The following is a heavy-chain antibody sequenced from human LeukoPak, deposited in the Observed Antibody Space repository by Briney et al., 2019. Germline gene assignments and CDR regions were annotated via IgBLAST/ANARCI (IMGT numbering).Heavy chain of an antibody. V-gene: IGHV4-59*01. CDR3: AREISSGWFDP. D-gene: IGHD6-19*01. CDR1: GGSISSYY. CDR2: IYYSGST. J-gene: IGHJ5*02. Sequence: SETLSLTCTVSGGSISSYYWSWIRQPPGKGLEWIGYIYYSGSTKYNPSLKSRVTISVDTSKKQFSLKLSSVTAADTAVYYCAREISSGWFDPWGQGTLVTVSS.